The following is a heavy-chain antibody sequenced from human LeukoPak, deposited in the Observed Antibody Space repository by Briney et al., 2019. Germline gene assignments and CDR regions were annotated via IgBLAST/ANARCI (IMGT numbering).Heavy chain of an antibody. D-gene: IGHD6-13*01. CDR2: ITISSTYI. J-gene: IGHJ4*02. CDR1: GFTFSRYS. V-gene: IGHV3-21*01. CDR3: ARVAPGNGYFDY. Sequence: PGGALRLSCAAPGFTFSRYSMIWVRQAPGKGLEWVSPITISSTYIYYADSPKGRFTISRDNAKNSLYLQMNSLTADNTAVYYCARVAPGNGYFDYWGQGTLVTAS.